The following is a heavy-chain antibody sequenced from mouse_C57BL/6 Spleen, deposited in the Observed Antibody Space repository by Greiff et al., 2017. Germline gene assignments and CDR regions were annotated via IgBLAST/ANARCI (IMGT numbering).Heavy chain of an antibody. V-gene: IGHV2-5*01. Sequence: VMLVESGPGLVQPSQSLSITCTVSGFSLTSYGVHWVRQSPGKGLEWLGVLWRGGSTDYHAAFMSSLSITKDYSKSQVLFKMNSLQADDTAIYYSTKNSNYAWFADWGQGTLVTVSA. D-gene: IGHD2-5*01. J-gene: IGHJ3*01. CDR1: GFSLTSYG. CDR2: LWRGGST. CDR3: TKNSNYAWFAD.